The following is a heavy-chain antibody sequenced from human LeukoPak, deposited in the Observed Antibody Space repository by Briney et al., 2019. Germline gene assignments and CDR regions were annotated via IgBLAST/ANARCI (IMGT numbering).Heavy chain of an antibody. V-gene: IGHV1-2*02. D-gene: IGHD3-22*01. J-gene: IGHJ4*02. CDR1: GYTFTGYY. Sequence: ASVKVSCKASGYTFTGYYMHWVRQAPGQGLEWMGWINPNSGGTNYAQKFQGRVTMTRDTSISTAYMELSRLRSDDTAVYYCARQYYDSSGPQYYFDYWGQGTLVTVSS. CDR3: ARQYYDSSGPQYYFDY. CDR2: INPNSGGT.